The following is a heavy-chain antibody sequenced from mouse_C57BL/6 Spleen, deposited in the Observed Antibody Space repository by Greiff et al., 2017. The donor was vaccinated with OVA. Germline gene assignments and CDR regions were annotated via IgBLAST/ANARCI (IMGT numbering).Heavy chain of an antibody. CDR1: GYTFTDHT. CDR3: ARSDYGYPDY. V-gene: IGHV1-78*01. D-gene: IGHD2-2*01. Sequence: QVQLQQSDAELVKPGASVKISCKVSGYTFTDHTIPWMTQRPDQGLEWIGYIYPRDGSTKYTENFKGKATLTAAKSSSTAYMQRNSLTSEDSAGYFCARSDYGYPDYWGQGTTLTVSS. CDR2: IYPRDGST. J-gene: IGHJ2*01.